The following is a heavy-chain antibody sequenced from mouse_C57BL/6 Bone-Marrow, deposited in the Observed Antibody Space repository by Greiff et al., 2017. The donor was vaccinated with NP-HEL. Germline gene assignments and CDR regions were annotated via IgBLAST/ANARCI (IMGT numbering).Heavy chain of an antibody. CDR1: GYTFTSYW. D-gene: IGHD2-3*01. J-gene: IGHJ2*01. CDR2: IHPNSGST. CDR3: ASDGYYLDY. Sequence: QVHVKQPGAELVKPGASVKLSCKASGYTFTSYWMHWVKQRPGQGLEWIGMIHPNSGSTNYNEKFKSKATLTVDKSSSTAYMQLSSLTSEDSAVYYCASDGYYLDYWGQGTTLTVSS. V-gene: IGHV1-64*01.